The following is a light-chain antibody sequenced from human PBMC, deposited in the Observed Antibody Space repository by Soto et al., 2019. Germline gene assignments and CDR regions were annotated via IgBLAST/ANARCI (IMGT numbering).Light chain of an antibody. CDR2: EVN. CDR1: NSDVGSYNY. Sequence: QSVLTQPPSASGSPGQSVTISCTGKNSDVGSYNYVSWYQQHPGKAPKLMIFEVNKRPSGVPDRFSGSKSGNTASLTVSGLQAEDEADYYCSSYAGTNTRYLFGTGTKVTVL. CDR3: SSYAGTNTRYL. V-gene: IGLV2-8*01. J-gene: IGLJ1*01.